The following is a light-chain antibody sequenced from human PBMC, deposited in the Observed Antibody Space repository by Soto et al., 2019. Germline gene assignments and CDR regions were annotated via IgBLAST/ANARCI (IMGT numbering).Light chain of an antibody. CDR1: NSNLGAGYD. V-gene: IGLV1-40*01. J-gene: IGLJ3*02. CDR3: QAYDYSLTASV. CDR2: GNR. Sequence: QPVLTQPPSVSGAPGQRVAISCTGNNSNLGAGYDVHWYQQLPGAAPKLVIFGNRNRPSGVPERFSGSKSGTSASLAITGLQAEDEADYYCQAYDYSLTASVFGGGTKLTVL.